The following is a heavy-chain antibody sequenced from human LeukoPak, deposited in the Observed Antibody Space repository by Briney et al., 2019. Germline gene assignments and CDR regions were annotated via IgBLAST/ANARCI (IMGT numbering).Heavy chain of an antibody. CDR2: IKPKSGGT. Sequence: ASVKVSCKASGYTFTGYYMHWGRQAPGEGLEGMGRIKPKSGGTKYAQKFQGRVTMTRDTSISTAYMDLSRLRSDDTAVYYCARSFAYDSSGYSPPHPDYWGQGTLVTVSS. V-gene: IGHV1-2*06. CDR3: ARSFAYDSSGYSPPHPDY. D-gene: IGHD3-22*01. J-gene: IGHJ4*02. CDR1: GYTFTGYY.